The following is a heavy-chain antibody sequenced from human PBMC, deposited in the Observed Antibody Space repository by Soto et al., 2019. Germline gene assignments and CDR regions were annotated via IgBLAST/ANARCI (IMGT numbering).Heavy chain of an antibody. D-gene: IGHD2-15*01. CDR2: ISADNGNT. CDR3: ARGYCSGGSCYSVDY. J-gene: IGHJ4*02. V-gene: IGHV1-18*01. Sequence: GASVKVSCKASGYTFTSYGISWVRQAPGQGLEWMGWISADNGNTNYSQKFQGRVTITRDTSASTAYMELSSLRSEDTAVYYCARGYCSGGSCYSVDYWGQGTLVTVSS. CDR1: GYTFTSYG.